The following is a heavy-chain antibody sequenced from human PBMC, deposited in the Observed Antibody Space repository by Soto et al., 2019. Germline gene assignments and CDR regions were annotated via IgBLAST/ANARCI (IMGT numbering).Heavy chain of an antibody. CDR1: GGSISSSSYY. D-gene: IGHD3-16*02. V-gene: IGHV4-39*01. CDR3: ASVKGPMDV. Sequence: QLQLQESGPGLVKPSETLSLTCTVSGGSISSSSYYWGWIRQPPGKGLEWIGSIYYSGSTYYTRSPKSRVTTSVDTTKNQFSLKLSSVTAADTAVYYCASVKGPMDVWGQGTKVTVSS. J-gene: IGHJ6*02. CDR2: IYYSGST.